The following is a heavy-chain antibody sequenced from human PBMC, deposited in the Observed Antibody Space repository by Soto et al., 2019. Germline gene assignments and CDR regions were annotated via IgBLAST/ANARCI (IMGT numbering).Heavy chain of an antibody. Sequence: QVQLVESGGGVVQPGRSLSLSCAASGFTLSEYAVHWVRQAPGKGLEWVALLSYDGSNAKYANSLRGRFTISRDNSKNTVYLQMNRLRVEDTAVYYCVRGNGPGRYLVDHWGQGTLVTVSS. CDR2: LSYDGSNA. J-gene: IGHJ4*02. D-gene: IGHD3-10*01. CDR3: VRGNGPGRYLVDH. V-gene: IGHV3-30-3*01. CDR1: GFTLSEYA.